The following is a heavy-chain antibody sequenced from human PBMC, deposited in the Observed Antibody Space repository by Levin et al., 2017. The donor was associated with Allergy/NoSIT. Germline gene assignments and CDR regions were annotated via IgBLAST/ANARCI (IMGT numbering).Heavy chain of an antibody. Sequence: ETLSLTCAVSGGSISTDNWWSWIRQPPGKGLEWIGEIYRSGDAQQNPSLRSRVTMSVDKSKNHFSLKLSSVTAADTAVYYCATVEGLFCSGVSCSYSFHYWGQGALVTVSS. CDR2: IYRSGDA. V-gene: IGHV4-4*02. D-gene: IGHD3-9*01. CDR3: ATVEGLFCSGVSCSYSFHY. J-gene: IGHJ4*02. CDR1: GGSISTDNW.